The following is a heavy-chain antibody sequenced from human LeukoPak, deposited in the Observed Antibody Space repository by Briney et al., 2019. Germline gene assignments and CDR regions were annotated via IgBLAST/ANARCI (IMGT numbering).Heavy chain of an antibody. CDR3: ARDYYSSTSLTGDY. D-gene: IGHD6-6*01. V-gene: IGHV3-30-3*01. CDR2: ISKDGSDK. J-gene: IGHJ4*02. CDR1: GFTFSDYA. Sequence: PGGSLRLSCAASGFTFSDYAMHWVRQAPGKGLEWVAVISKDGSDKYYPGSVRGRFTISRDNSKNTIYLQMDSLRAEDTAIYYCARDYYSSTSLTGDYWGQGTLVTVSS.